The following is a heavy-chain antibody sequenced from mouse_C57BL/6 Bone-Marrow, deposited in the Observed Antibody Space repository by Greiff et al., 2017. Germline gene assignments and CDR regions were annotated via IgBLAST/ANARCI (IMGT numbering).Heavy chain of an antibody. J-gene: IGHJ1*03. CDR1: GFSLTSYG. Sequence: VQLQQSGPGLVAPSQSLSITCTVSGFSLTSYGVHWVRQPPGKGLEWLVVIWSDGSTTYNSALKSRLSISKDNSKSQVFLKMNSLQTDDTAMYYCARHSYCGSSYWYFDVWGTGTTVTVSS. V-gene: IGHV2-6-1*01. CDR3: ARHSYCGSSYWYFDV. D-gene: IGHD1-1*01. CDR2: IWSDGST.